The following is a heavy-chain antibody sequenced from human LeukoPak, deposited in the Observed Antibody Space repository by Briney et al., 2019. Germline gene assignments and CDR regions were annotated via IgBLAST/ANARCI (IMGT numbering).Heavy chain of an antibody. V-gene: IGHV3-30*18. D-gene: IGHD3-10*01. CDR1: GFTFSSYG. J-gene: IGHJ5*02. Sequence: PGGSLRLSCAASGFTFSSYGMHWVRQAPRKGLEWVAVISYDGSNKYYADSVKGRFTISRDNSKNTLYLQMNSLRAEDTAVYYCAKDGYYYGSGSYTGFGSDWFDPWGQGTLVTVSS. CDR3: AKDGYYYGSGSYTGFGSDWFDP. CDR2: ISYDGSNK.